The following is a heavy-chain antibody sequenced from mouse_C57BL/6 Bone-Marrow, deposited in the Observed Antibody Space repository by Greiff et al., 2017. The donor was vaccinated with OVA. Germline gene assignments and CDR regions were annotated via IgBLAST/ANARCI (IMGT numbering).Heavy chain of an antibody. CDR1: GFTFSNYW. V-gene: IGHV6-3*01. D-gene: IGHD4-1*01. CDR2: IRWKSDNYAT. Sequence: EVKLVESGGGLVQPGGSMKLSCVASGFTFSNYWMNWVRQSPEKGLEWVAQIRWKSDNYATHYAESVKGRFTLSRDDSKSSVYLQMNNLRADDTGIYYCTKGLGLGYFDDWGQGTTLTVSS. J-gene: IGHJ2*01. CDR3: TKGLGLGYFDD.